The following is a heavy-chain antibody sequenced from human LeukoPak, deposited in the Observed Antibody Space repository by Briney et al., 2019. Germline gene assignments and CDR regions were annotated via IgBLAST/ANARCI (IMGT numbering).Heavy chain of an antibody. J-gene: IGHJ3*02. D-gene: IGHD3-22*01. CDR2: INTGNGNT. V-gene: IGHV1-3*03. CDR1: GYTFTSYA. CDR3: ARDRGYYEVLRALDI. Sequence: ASVKVSCKASGYTFTSYAMHWVRQAPGQRLEWMGWINTGNGNTKYSQEFQGRVTITRDTSANTAYMELSSLRSEDMAVYYCARDRGYYEVLRALDIWGQGTMVTVSS.